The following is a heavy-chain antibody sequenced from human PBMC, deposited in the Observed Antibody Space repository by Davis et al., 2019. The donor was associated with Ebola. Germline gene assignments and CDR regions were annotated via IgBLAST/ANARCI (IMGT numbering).Heavy chain of an antibody. V-gene: IGHV4-59*08. CDR2: IYYSGST. CDR1: GDSISSDY. Sequence: SETLSLTCTVSGDSISSDYWSWIRQSPGKGLEWIGYIYYSGSTNYNPSLKTRVTISVDTSKNQFSLKLSSVTAADTAVYYCARVRDTITTFYGIDVWGKGTTVTVSS. CDR3: ARVRDTITTFYGIDV. D-gene: IGHD1-1*01. J-gene: IGHJ6*04.